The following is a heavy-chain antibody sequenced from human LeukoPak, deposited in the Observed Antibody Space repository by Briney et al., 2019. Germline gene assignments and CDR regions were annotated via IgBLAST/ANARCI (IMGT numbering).Heavy chain of an antibody. J-gene: IGHJ4*02. Sequence: SETLSLTCTVSGGSISSSTYFWGWIRQPPGKGLEWIGSIYYYSGSTYYNPSLKSRVTISVDTSKNQFSLRLSSVTAADTAVYYCASGYVEWYYLDYWGQGTLVTVSS. CDR3: ASGYVEWYYLDY. V-gene: IGHV4-39*07. D-gene: IGHD5-12*01. CDR2: IYYYSGST. CDR1: GGSISSSTYF.